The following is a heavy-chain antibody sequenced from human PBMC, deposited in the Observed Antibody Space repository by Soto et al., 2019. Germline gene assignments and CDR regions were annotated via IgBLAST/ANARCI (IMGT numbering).Heavy chain of an antibody. Sequence: SETLSLTCTVSGGSITSSSYYWGWIRQPPGKGMEWIASIYYSGSTYYNPSLKSPATISVDTSKNQFSLKLSSVTAADTAVYYCARNAFGVVMVSWFDPWGQGTLVTVSS. J-gene: IGHJ5*02. V-gene: IGHV4-39*01. CDR1: GGSITSSSYY. CDR3: ARNAFGVVMVSWFDP. D-gene: IGHD3-3*01. CDR2: IYYSGST.